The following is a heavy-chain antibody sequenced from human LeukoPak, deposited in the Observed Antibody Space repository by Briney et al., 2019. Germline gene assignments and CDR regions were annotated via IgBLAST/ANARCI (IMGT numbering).Heavy chain of an antibody. J-gene: IGHJ4*02. CDR1: GHTFTSYG. CDR3: ARDLGSGGDYYDSSGYLY. Sequence: ASVKVSCKASGHTFTSYGISWVRQAPGQGLEWMGWISAYNGNTNYAQKLQGRVTMTTDTSTSTAYMELRSLRSDDTAVYYCARDLGSGGDYYDSSGYLYWGQGTLVTVSS. D-gene: IGHD3-22*01. CDR2: ISAYNGNT. V-gene: IGHV1-18*01.